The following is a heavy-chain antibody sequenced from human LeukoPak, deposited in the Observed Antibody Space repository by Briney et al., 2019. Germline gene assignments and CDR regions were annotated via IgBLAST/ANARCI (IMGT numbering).Heavy chain of an antibody. Sequence: GGSLRLSCAASGFTFSSYGVSWVRQAPGKGLEWVSAISGSGGSTYYADSVKGRFTISRDNSKKTLYLQMNSLRAEDTAVYYCAKGNDFWSGYPDYWGQGTLVTVSS. CDR3: AKGNDFWSGYPDY. V-gene: IGHV3-23*01. CDR2: ISGSGGST. D-gene: IGHD3-3*01. J-gene: IGHJ4*02. CDR1: GFTFSSYG.